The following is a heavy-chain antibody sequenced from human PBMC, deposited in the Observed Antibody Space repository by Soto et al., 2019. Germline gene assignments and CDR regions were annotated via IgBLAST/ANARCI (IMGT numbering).Heavy chain of an antibody. CDR3: ARPQWELDDDAFDI. CDR2: IIPIFGTA. Sequence: SVKVSCKASGGTFSSYAISWVRQAPGQGLERMGGIIPIFGTANYAQKFQGRVTITADESTSTAYMELSSLRSEDTAVYYCARPQWELDDDAFDIWGQGTIVTVSS. D-gene: IGHD1-26*01. V-gene: IGHV1-69*13. J-gene: IGHJ3*02. CDR1: GGTFSSYA.